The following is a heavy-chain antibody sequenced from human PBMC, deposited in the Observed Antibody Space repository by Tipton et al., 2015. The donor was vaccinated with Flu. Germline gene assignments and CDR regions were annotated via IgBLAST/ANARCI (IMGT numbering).Heavy chain of an antibody. V-gene: IGHV4-39*07. CDR1: GGSISSSSYY. J-gene: IGHJ4*02. Sequence: TLSLTCTVSGGSISSSSYYWGWIRQPPGRGLEWIGRIYYSGSTYYNPSLKSRVTISVDTSKNQFSLKLSSVTAADTAVYYCASTHAQITVTTLAFDYWGQGTLVTVSS. D-gene: IGHD4-17*01. CDR2: IYYSGST. CDR3: ASTHAQITVTTLAFDY.